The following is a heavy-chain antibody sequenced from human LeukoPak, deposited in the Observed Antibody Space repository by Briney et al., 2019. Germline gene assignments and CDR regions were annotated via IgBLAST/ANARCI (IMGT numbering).Heavy chain of an antibody. D-gene: IGHD3-10*01. V-gene: IGHV4-59*12. J-gene: IGHJ5*02. CDR2: IYYSGST. Sequence: SETLSLTCTVSGGSISSYYWSWIRQPPGKGLEWIGYIYYSGSTNYNPSLKSRVTISVDTSKNQFSLKLTSVTAADTAVYYCARRGRPGKVRGVIITNWFDPWGQGTLVTVSS. CDR1: GGSISSYY. CDR3: ARRGRPGKVRGVIITNWFDP.